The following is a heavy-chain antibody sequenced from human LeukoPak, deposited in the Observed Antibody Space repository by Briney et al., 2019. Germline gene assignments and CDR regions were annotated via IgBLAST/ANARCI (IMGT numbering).Heavy chain of an antibody. CDR3: ARDRLGYCSSTSCFRFDS. Sequence: ASVKVSCKASGYTFTGYYMHWVRQAPGQGLEWMGWINPNSGGTNYAQKFQGRVTMTRDTSISTAYMELSRLRSDDTAVYYCARDRLGYCSSTSCFRFDSWGQGTLVTVSS. CDR1: GYTFTGYY. V-gene: IGHV1-2*02. J-gene: IGHJ5*01. D-gene: IGHD2-2*01. CDR2: INPNSGGT.